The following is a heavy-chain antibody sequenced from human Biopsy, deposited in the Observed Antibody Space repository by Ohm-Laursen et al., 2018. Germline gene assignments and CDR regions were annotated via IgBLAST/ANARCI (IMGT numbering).Heavy chain of an antibody. CDR1: GYTLTDLS. V-gene: IGHV1-24*01. CDR3: AGDINNWNVNY. Sequence: ASVKVSRQVSGYTLTDLSMHWVRQAPGKGLEWMGGFAPENGKTIYAQKFQGRVTMTEDTSTDTAYMELSNLRSEDTAVYYCAGDINNWNVNYWGQGTLVIVSS. CDR2: FAPENGKT. D-gene: IGHD1-20*01. J-gene: IGHJ4*02.